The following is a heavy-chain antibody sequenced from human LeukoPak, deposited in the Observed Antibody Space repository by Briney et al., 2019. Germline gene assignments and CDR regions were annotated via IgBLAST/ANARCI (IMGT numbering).Heavy chain of an antibody. CDR3: ARQPALSYCSGGTCWFDP. J-gene: IGHJ5*02. D-gene: IGHD2-15*01. CDR1: GGSIASASYY. CDR2: SYYTGST. Sequence: PSETLSLTCTVSGGSIASASYYWGWIRQPPGKGLEWIGSSYYTGSTYYNQSLKSRVTISLDTSKDHFSLKLTSVTAADTAVYYCARQPALSYCSGGTCWFDPWGQGILVTVSS. V-gene: IGHV4-39*01.